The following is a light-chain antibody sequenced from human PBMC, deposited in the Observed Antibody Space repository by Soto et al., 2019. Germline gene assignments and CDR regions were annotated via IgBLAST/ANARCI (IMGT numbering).Light chain of an antibody. J-gene: IGKJ1*01. Sequence: EIVLTQSPGTLSLSPGERATLSCRANQSISSTYLAWYRQKPGQALRLLIYAASSSATGIPDRFSGSGSGTHFTLTISRREPEDFSVYYCQQYYASSWTFGQGTRVEIK. CDR3: QQYYASSWT. CDR1: QSISSTY. CDR2: AAS. V-gene: IGKV3-20*01.